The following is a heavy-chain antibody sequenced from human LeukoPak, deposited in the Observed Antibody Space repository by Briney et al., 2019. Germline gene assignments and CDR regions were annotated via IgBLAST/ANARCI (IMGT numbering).Heavy chain of an antibody. J-gene: IGHJ4*02. D-gene: IGHD6-13*01. CDR3: ARAGKSLYSSTTWMDY. CDR1: GGSISSYY. CDR2: TYYSGST. Sequence: SETLSLTCTVSGGSISSYYWSWIRQPPGKGLEWIGYTYYSGSTNYNPSLKSRVTISVDTSKNQFSLKLSSVAAADTAVYYCARAGKSLYSSTTWMDYWGQGTLVTVSS. V-gene: IGHV4-59*01.